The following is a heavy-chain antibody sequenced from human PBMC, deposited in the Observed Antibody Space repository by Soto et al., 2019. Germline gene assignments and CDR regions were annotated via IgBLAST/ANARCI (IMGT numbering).Heavy chain of an antibody. Sequence: QVQLVQSGAEVKKPGSSVKVSCKASGGTFSSYAISWVRQAPGQGLEWMGGIIPIFGTANYAQKFQGRVTMPADEAPSTAYMERSSLRAEDTAVYYCASASKPVPGYYYDYGRDGWGQGTTVTVSS. V-gene: IGHV1-69*01. CDR1: GGTFSSYA. CDR3: ASASKPVPGYYYDYGRDG. CDR2: IIPIFGTA. J-gene: IGHJ6*02. D-gene: IGHD6-6*01.